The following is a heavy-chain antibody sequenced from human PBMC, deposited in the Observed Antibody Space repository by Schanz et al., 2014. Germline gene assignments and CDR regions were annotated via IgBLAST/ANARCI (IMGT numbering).Heavy chain of an antibody. J-gene: IGHJ6*02. CDR1: GFTFSSYG. D-gene: IGHD6-6*01. CDR3: ARGYSSSMDV. Sequence: VQLVESGGGVVQPGGSLRLSCAASGFTFSSYGMHWVRQAPGKGLEWVSTVYMSAASTRYADSVKGRFTISRDNSKNTLYLQMNSLRAEDTAVYYCARGYSSSMDVWGQGTTVTVSS. V-gene: IGHV3-NL1*01. CDR2: VYMSAAST.